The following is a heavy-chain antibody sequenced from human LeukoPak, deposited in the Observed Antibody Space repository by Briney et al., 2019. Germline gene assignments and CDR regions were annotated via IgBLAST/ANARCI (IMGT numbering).Heavy chain of an antibody. V-gene: IGHV1-69*04. D-gene: IGHD5-12*01. CDR3: SPCGHAYDWFAP. CDR2: IIPFLGEV. J-gene: IGHJ5*02. Sequence: GASVKVSCKAFGATLNIGHAFIWAREAPGQGLQLMGRIIPFLGEVNYAQNFQGRVSFTADKSTATMYMEMKSLRLDDTAIYYCSPCGHAYDWFAPWGQGTLVTVSS. CDR1: GATLNIGHA.